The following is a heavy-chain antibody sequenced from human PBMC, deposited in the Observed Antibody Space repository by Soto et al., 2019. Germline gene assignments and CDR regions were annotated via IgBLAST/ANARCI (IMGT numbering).Heavy chain of an antibody. CDR2: ISAYNGNT. Sequence: QVQLVQSGAEVKTPGASVKVSCKASGYTFTSYGISWVRQAPGQGLEWMGWISAYNGNTNYAQKLQGRVTMTTDTSTSTAYMELRSLRSDDTAVYYCARVSDYIWGSYRHEDDLDYWGQGTLVTVSS. CDR1: GYTFTSYG. D-gene: IGHD3-16*02. J-gene: IGHJ4*02. V-gene: IGHV1-18*01. CDR3: ARVSDYIWGSYRHEDDLDY.